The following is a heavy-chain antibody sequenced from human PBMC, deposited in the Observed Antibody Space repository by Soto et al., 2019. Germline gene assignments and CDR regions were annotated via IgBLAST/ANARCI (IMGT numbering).Heavy chain of an antibody. V-gene: IGHV3-23*01. J-gene: IGHJ4*02. CDR1: GFTFSSYA. CDR3: ATGLSRYCSGGGCSILRY. D-gene: IGHD2-15*01. Sequence: EVQLLESGGGLVQPGGSLRLSCAASGFTFSSYAMSWVRQAPGKGLEWVSAISGSGGSTYYADSVKGRFTISRDNSKNTRYVQMTSLRAEDTAVYYCATGLSRYCSGGGCSILRYWGQGTLVTVSS. CDR2: ISGSGGST.